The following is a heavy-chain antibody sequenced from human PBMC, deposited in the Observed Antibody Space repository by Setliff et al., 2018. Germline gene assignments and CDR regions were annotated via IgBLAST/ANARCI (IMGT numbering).Heavy chain of an antibody. CDR2: MNPNSGRT. Sequence: ASVKVSCKASGYTFTAYDIVWVRQATGQGLEWMGWMNPNSGRTGYPQKFQGRVTMTRNTSISTAYMELSSLRSEDTAVYYCARGPVDFVVVPAAAKFDYWGQGTLVTVSS. CDR3: ARGPVDFVVVPAAAKFDY. D-gene: IGHD2-2*01. V-gene: IGHV1-8*02. CDR1: GYTFTAYD. J-gene: IGHJ4*02.